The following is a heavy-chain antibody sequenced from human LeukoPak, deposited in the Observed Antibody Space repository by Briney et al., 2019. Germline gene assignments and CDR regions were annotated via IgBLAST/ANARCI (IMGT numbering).Heavy chain of an antibody. CDR1: GGTFSSYA. CDR3: ARDRGRISIAAAGDGGNGFNGFDY. J-gene: IGHJ4*02. CDR2: IIPIFGTA. Sequence: GASVKVSCKASGGTFSSYAISWVRQAPGQGLEWMGGIIPIFGTANYAQKFQGRVTITADESTSTAYMELSSLRSEDTAVYYCARDRGRISIAAAGDGGNGFNGFDYWGQGTLVTVSS. D-gene: IGHD6-13*01. V-gene: IGHV1-69*13.